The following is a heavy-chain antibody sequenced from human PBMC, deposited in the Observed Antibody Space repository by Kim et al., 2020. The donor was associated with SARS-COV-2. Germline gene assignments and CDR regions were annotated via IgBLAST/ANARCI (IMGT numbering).Heavy chain of an antibody. CDR1: GFTFSSYN. V-gene: IGHV3-21*01. CDR2: ISRRNSYV. D-gene: IGHD2-15*01. CDR3: VRTYCSGGGCYSSLIWYFDL. Sequence: GGSLRLSCAASGFTFSSYNMVWVRQAPGKGLEWVSYISRRNSYVYYADSVKGRFTISRDDAKKSLYLQINNLRAEDTAVYYCVRTYCSGGGCYSSLIWYFDLWGRGTLVTVSS. J-gene: IGHJ2*01.